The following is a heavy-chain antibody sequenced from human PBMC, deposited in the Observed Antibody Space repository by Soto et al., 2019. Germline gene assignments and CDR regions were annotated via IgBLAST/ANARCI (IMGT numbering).Heavy chain of an antibody. CDR2: ISSSSSYI. V-gene: IGHV3-21*01. CDR3: ARGWNDILTDPWGMDAFDI. D-gene: IGHD3-9*01. J-gene: IGHJ3*02. CDR1: GFTFSSYS. Sequence: GGSLRLSCAASGFTFSSYSMNWVRQAPGKGLEWVSSISSSSSYIYYADSVKGRFTISRDNAKNSLYLQMNSLRAEDTAVYYCARGWNDILTDPWGMDAFDIWGQGTMVTVSS.